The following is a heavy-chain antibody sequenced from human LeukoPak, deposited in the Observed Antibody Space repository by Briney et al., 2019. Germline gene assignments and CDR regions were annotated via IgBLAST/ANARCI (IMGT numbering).Heavy chain of an antibody. J-gene: IGHJ4*02. V-gene: IGHV1-2*02. Sequence: ASVKVSCKASGYTFTGYYMHWVRQAPGQGLEWMGWINPNSGGTYYAQKFQGRVTVTSDTSISTAYTELSRLRSDDTAVYYCARVSFGGVIAPDYWGQGTLVTVSS. CDR2: INPNSGGT. D-gene: IGHD3-16*02. CDR3: ARVSFGGVIAPDY. CDR1: GYTFTGYY.